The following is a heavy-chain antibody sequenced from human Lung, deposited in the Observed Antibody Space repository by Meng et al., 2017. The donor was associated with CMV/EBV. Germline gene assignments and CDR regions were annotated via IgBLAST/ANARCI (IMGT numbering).Heavy chain of an antibody. J-gene: IGHJ4*02. CDR3: AKVKFLGDISTGYYGPYFDY. D-gene: IGHD3-9*01. CDR2: VHRTGGTT. V-gene: IGHV3-23*03. Sequence: GESLKISCAASGFIFDNYAMGWVRQAPGKGLEWVSIVHRTGGTTYYGDSVKGRFTISRDNSKSILYLDLNSLGAEDTAIYYCAKVKFLGDISTGYYGPYFDYWGQGTLVTVPQ. CDR1: GFIFDNYA.